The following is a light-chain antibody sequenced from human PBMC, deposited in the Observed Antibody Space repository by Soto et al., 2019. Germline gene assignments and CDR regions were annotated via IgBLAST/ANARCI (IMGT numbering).Light chain of an antibody. CDR3: ISYTGSSTSYV. Sequence: QSALTQRASVSGSPGQSITISCSGTRSDIGSYNYVAWHQQFPGKTPKILIHGVSNRPSGVSSRFSGSKSGNTASLTISGLQAEDEADYYCISYTGSSTSYVFGSGTKVTVL. CDR2: GVS. CDR1: RSDIGSYNY. V-gene: IGLV2-14*01. J-gene: IGLJ1*01.